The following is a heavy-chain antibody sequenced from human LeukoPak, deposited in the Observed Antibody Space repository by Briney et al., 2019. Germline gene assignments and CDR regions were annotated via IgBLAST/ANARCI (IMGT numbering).Heavy chain of an antibody. CDR1: GFTFSSYA. D-gene: IGHD3-22*01. CDR2: ISYDGSNK. Sequence: PGRSLRLSCAASGFTFSSYAMHWVRQAPGKGLEWVAVISYDGSNKYYADSVKGRFTISRDNSKNTLYLQMNSLRAEDTAVYYCARVPWGGYYYDSSGPFDYWGQGTLVTVSS. V-gene: IGHV3-30-3*01. J-gene: IGHJ4*02. CDR3: ARVPWGGYYYDSSGPFDY.